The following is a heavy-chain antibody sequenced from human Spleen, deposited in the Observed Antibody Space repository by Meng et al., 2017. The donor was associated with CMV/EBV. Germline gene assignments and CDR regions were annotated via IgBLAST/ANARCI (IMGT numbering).Heavy chain of an antibody. V-gene: IGHV1-2*02. CDR3: ARNYDFWSGYSSYYYYGMDV. D-gene: IGHD3-3*01. CDR1: GYTFTGYY. Sequence: ASVKVSCKASGYTFTGYYIHWVRQAPGQGPEWMGWIHPNSGGTNSAQKFQGRVTMTRDTSISTAYMELSRLRSDDTAVYYCARNYDFWSGYSSYYYYGMDVWGQGTTVTVSS. J-gene: IGHJ6*02. CDR2: IHPNSGGT.